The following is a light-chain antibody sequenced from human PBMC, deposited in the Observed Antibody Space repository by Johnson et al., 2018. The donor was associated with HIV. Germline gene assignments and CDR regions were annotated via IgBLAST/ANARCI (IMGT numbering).Light chain of an antibody. Sequence: QSVLTQPPSVSAAPGQKVTISCSGSSSNIGNNYVSWYQQLPGTAPKLLIYDNNKRPSGIPDRFSGSKSGTSATLGITGLQTGDEADYYCGTWDSTLSAGGVIGTGTKLTVL. CDR2: DNN. CDR3: GTWDSTLSAGGV. J-gene: IGLJ1*01. CDR1: SSNIGNNY. V-gene: IGLV1-51*01.